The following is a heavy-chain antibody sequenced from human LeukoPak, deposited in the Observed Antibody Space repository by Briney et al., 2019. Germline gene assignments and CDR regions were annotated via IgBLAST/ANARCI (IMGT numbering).Heavy chain of an antibody. CDR3: STGRLDY. J-gene: IGHJ4*02. Sequence: PGGSLRLSCAASGFTFNDAWMNWVRQGSGKGLEWVGRIKSETDGGTTDYAAPVKGRFTISRDDSKNILYLQMNSLKIEDTAVYYCSTGRLDYWGQGILVTVSS. CDR1: GFTFNDAW. V-gene: IGHV3-15*01. CDR2: IKSETDGGTT.